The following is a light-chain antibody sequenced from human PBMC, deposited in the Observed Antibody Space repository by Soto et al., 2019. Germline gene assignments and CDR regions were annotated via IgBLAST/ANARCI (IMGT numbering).Light chain of an antibody. CDR3: QTWGSGIVV. CDR2: LNSDGSH. Sequence: QSVLTQSPSASASLGASVKLTCTLSSGRSNYAIAWHQQQSEKGPRYLMKLNSDGSHSKGDGIPDRFSGSSSGAERYLTISRLQSEDEADYYCQTWGSGIVVFGGGTKLTVL. V-gene: IGLV4-69*01. CDR1: SGRSNYA. J-gene: IGLJ2*01.